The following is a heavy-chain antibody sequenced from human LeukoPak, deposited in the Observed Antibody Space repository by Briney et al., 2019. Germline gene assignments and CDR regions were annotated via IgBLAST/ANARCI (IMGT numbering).Heavy chain of an antibody. CDR2: ISGSGGST. J-gene: IGHJ4*02. CDR3: AGGWLVPANDY. CDR1: GFTFSSYA. Sequence: HTGGSLRLSCAASGFTFSSYAMSWVRQAPGKGLEWVSAISGSGGSTYYADSVKGRFTISRDNSKNTLYLQMSSLRAEDTAVYYCAGGWLVPANDYWGQGTLVTVSS. D-gene: IGHD6-19*01. V-gene: IGHV3-23*01.